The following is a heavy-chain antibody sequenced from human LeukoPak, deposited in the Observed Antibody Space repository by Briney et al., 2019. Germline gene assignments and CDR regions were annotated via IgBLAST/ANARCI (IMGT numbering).Heavy chain of an antibody. J-gene: IGHJ3*02. CDR2: ISYDGSNK. CDR3: ARGGSYLSAFDI. Sequence: GGSLRLSCAASGFTFSSYAMHWVRQAPGKGLEWVAAISYDGSNKYSADSVKGRFTISRDNSKNTLYLQMNSLRAEDTAVYYCARGGSYLSAFDIWGQGTMVTVSS. V-gene: IGHV3-30*14. D-gene: IGHD1-26*01. CDR1: GFTFSSYA.